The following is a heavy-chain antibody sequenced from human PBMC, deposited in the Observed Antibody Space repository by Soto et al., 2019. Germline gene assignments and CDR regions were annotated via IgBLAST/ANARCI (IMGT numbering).Heavy chain of an antibody. J-gene: IGHJ5*02. CDR1: GGSFSGYY. D-gene: IGHD3-3*01. CDR3: ARPYYDFWSGYYEGNWFDP. V-gene: IGHV4-34*01. Sequence: SETLSLTCAVYGGSFSGYYWSWIRQPPGKGLERIGEINHSGSTNYNPSLKSRVTISVDTSKNQFSLKLSSVTAADTAVYYCARPYYDFWSGYYEGNWFDPWGQGTLVTVSS. CDR2: INHSGST.